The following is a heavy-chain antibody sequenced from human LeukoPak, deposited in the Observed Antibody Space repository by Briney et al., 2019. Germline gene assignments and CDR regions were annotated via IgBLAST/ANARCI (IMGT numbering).Heavy chain of an antibody. D-gene: IGHD3-3*01. V-gene: IGHV1-69*13. Sequence: SVKVSCKASGGTFSSYAISWVRQAPGQGLEWMGGIIPIFGTANYAQKFQGRVTITADESTSTAYMELSSLRSEDTAVYYCARAPYDFWSGYYYYYMDVWGKGTTVTVSS. J-gene: IGHJ6*03. CDR1: GGTFSSYA. CDR3: ARAPYDFWSGYYYYYMDV. CDR2: IIPIFGTA.